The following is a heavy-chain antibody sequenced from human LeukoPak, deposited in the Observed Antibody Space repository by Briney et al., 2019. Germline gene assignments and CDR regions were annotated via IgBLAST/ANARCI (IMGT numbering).Heavy chain of an antibody. Sequence: ASVKVCCKASGYTFTSYGISWVRQAPGQGLEWMGWISAYNGNTNYAQKLQGRVTMTTDTSTSTAYMELRSLRSDDTAVYYCARDSRYSSGPRDSAYWGQGTLVTVSS. CDR1: GYTFTSYG. D-gene: IGHD6-19*01. J-gene: IGHJ4*02. CDR2: ISAYNGNT. V-gene: IGHV1-18*01. CDR3: ARDSRYSSGPRDSAY.